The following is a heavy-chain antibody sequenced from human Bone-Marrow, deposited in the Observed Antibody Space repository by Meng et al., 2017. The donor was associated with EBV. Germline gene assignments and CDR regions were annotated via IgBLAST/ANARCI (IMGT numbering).Heavy chain of an antibody. J-gene: IGHJ4*02. CDR2: ISYDGSNK. V-gene: IGHV3-30*03. CDR3: ARDPYIYGDYGRGDY. D-gene: IGHD4-17*01. Sequence: QVQLVESGGGVVQPGRSLRLSCAASGFTFSSYGVHWVRQAPGKGLEWVAVISYDGSNKYYADSVKGRFTISRDNSKNTLYLQMNSLRAEDTAVYYCARDPYIYGDYGRGDYWGQGTLVTVSS. CDR1: GFTFSSYG.